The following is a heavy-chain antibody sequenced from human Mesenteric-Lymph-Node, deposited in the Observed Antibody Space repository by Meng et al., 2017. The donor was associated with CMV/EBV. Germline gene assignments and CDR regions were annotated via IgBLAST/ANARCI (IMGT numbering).Heavy chain of an antibody. CDR1: GGSISSYY. V-gene: IGHV4-59*01. J-gene: IGHJ4*02. D-gene: IGHD3-10*01. CDR3: AREDYGSGTPGYFDC. CDR2: IYYSVST. Sequence: SETLSLTCTVSGGSISSYYWSWIRQPPGKGLEWIGYIYYSVSTNYNPSLKSRVTISVDTSRNQFSLKLSSVTAADTAVYYCAREDYGSGTPGYFDCWGQGTLVTVSS.